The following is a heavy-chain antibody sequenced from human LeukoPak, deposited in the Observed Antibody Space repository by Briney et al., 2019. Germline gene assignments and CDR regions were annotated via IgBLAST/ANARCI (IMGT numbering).Heavy chain of an antibody. V-gene: IGHV1-2*02. CDR1: GYTFTSYD. CDR2: INPNSGGT. D-gene: IGHD3-22*01. J-gene: IGHJ3*02. CDR3: ATVRNYYELAFDI. Sequence: GASVKVSCKASGYTFTSYDINWVRQATGQGLEWMGWINPNSGGTNYAQKFQGRVTMTRDTSISTAYMELSRLRSDDTAVYYCATVRNYYELAFDIWGQGTMVTVSS.